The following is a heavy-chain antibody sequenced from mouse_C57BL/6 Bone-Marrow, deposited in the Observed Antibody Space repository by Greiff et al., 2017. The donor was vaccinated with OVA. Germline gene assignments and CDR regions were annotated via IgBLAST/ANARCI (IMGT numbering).Heavy chain of an antibody. D-gene: IGHD1-1*01. V-gene: IGHV8-8*01. CDR2: IWWDDDK. J-gene: IGHJ4*01. CDR1: GFSLSTFGMG. Sequence: QVTLKESGPGILQPFQTLSLTCSFSGFSLSTFGMGVGWIRQPSGKGLEWLAHIWWDDDKYYNPALKSRLTISKDTSKNQVFLKIANVDTADTATYYCARNGYYYGSSYYAMDYWGQGTSVTVSS. CDR3: ARNGYYYGSSYYAMDY.